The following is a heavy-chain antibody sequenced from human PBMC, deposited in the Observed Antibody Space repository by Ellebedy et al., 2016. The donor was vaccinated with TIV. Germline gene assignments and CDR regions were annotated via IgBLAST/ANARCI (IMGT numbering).Heavy chain of an antibody. J-gene: IGHJ4*02. V-gene: IGHV3-11*06. CDR3: ARRVAGKASFDY. Sequence: GESLKISCAASGFTFSDYYMNCIRPAPGKGLEWVSYSGSSSTHTNYADSVKGRFTISGDNAKNSRYLQMNSLRAEDPAVYYCARRVAGKASFDYWGQGTLVTVSS. CDR2: SGSSSTHT. CDR1: GFTFSDYY. D-gene: IGHD6-19*01.